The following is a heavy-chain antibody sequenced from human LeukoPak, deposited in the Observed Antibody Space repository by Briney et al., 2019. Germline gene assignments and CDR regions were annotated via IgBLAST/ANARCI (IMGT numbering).Heavy chain of an antibody. CDR2: ISGSGGST. CDR1: GFTFSSYA. Sequence: GGSLRLSCAASGFTFSSYAMSWVRQAPGKGLEWVSVISGSGGSTDYADSVKGRFTISRDNSKNTLNLQMHSPRVEDTAVYYCAKGVGTVVPSFFDFWGQGAPVTVSS. J-gene: IGHJ4*02. V-gene: IGHV3-23*01. CDR3: AKGVGTVVPSFFDF. D-gene: IGHD3-22*01.